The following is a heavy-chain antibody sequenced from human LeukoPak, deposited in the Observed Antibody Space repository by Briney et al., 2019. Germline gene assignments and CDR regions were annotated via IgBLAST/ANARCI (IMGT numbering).Heavy chain of an antibody. V-gene: IGHV4-59*01. Sequence: SETLSLTCTVSGGSISSYYWSWIRQPPGKGLEWIGYIYYSGSTNYNPSLKSRVTISVDTSKNQFSLKLSSVTAADTAVYYCARVHGSGFKVRGQGTLVTVSS. CDR1: GGSISSYY. CDR3: ARVHGSGFKV. J-gene: IGHJ4*02. CDR2: IYYSGST.